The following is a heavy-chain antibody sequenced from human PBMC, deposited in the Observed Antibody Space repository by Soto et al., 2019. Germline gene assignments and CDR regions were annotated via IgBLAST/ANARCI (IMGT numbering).Heavy chain of an antibody. CDR2: VYYSGST. Sequence: SGRLALSCTACGGCVRSSRDDGGWVSQPPGKGLEWIGSVYYSGSTYYNPSLESRVTISVDKSKNQFSLKLMSLSAADTAVYYCGRLEGLATISYYFDYWGQGALVTVSS. V-gene: IGHV4-39*01. D-gene: IGHD3-9*01. J-gene: IGHJ4*02. CDR3: GRLEGLATISYYFDY. CDR1: GGCVRSSRDD.